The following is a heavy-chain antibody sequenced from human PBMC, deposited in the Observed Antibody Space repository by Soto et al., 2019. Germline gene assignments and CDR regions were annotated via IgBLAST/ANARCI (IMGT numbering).Heavy chain of an antibody. CDR3: AKDPRGGEYYFDY. Sequence: GGSLRLSCAASGFTFSSYGMHWVRQAPGKGLEWVAVISYDGSNKYYADSVKGRFTISRDNSKNTLYLQMNSLRAEDTAVYYCAKDPRGGEYYFDYWGQGTLVTVSS. CDR2: ISYDGSNK. J-gene: IGHJ4*02. V-gene: IGHV3-30*18. CDR1: GFTFSSYG. D-gene: IGHD3-16*01.